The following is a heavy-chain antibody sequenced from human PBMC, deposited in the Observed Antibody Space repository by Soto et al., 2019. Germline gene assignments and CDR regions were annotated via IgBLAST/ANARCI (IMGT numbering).Heavy chain of an antibody. V-gene: IGHV3-21*01. D-gene: IGHD4-17*01. CDR1: GFTFSSYS. J-gene: IGHJ6*02. CDR2: ISSSSSYI. CDR3: AILYGDYEFGMDV. Sequence: LRLSCAASGFTFSSYSMNWVRQAPGKGLEWVSSISSSSSYIYYADSVKGRFPISRDNAKNSLYLQMNSLRAEDTAVYYCAILYGDYEFGMDVWGRGTTVTVSS.